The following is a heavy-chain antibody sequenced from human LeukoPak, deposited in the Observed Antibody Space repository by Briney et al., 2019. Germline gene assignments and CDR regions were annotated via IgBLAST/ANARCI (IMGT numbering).Heavy chain of an antibody. CDR2: IIPIFGTA. Sequence: GASVKVSCKASGGTFSSYAISWVRQAPGQGLEWMGGIIPIFGTANYAQKFQGRVTITTDESTSTAYMELSSLRPEDTAVYYCARGNCSSTSCYLWFDPWGQGTLVTVSS. CDR3: ARGNCSSTSCYLWFDP. CDR1: GGTFSSYA. V-gene: IGHV1-69*05. J-gene: IGHJ5*02. D-gene: IGHD2-2*01.